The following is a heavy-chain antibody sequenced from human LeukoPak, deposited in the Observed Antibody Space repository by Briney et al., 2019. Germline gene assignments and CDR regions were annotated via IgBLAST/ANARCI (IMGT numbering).Heavy chain of an antibody. CDR3: ARAAILPGYYYYGMDV. CDR2: IYYSGST. CDR1: AGSVSSGSYY. Sequence: SETLSLTCTVSAGSVSSGSYYWSWIRQPPGKGLEWIGYIYYSGSTNYNPSLKSRVTISVDTSKNQFSLKLSSVTAADTAVYYCARAAILPGYYYYGMDVWGQGTTVTVSS. D-gene: IGHD2-2*01. J-gene: IGHJ6*02. V-gene: IGHV4-61*01.